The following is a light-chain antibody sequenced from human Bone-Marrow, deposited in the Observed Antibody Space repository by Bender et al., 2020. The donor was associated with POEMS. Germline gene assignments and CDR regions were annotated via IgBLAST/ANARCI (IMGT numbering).Light chain of an antibody. V-gene: IGLV2-14*02. Sequence: QSALTQPASVSGSPGQSITISCTATSSDVGNFYLVSWYQQYPGKAPKLLIYEGSKRPSGVSSRFSGSKSGTSASLAISGLQSEDEADYYCSSYGGSNNFNVFGGGTKLTVL. CDR2: EGS. CDR1: SSDVGNFYL. J-gene: IGLJ2*01. CDR3: SSYGGSNNFNV.